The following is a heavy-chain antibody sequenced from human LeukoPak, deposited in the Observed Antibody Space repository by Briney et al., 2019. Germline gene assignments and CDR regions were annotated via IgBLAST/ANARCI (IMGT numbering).Heavy chain of an antibody. CDR3: AKVRGAQYYFDY. J-gene: IGHJ4*02. D-gene: IGHD3-10*01. CDR2: IRYDGSNK. V-gene: IGHV3-30*02. Sequence: GGSLRLSCGASGFTFSSYGMHWVRQAPGKGLEWVAFIRYDGSNKYYADSVKGRFTISRDNSKNTLYLQMNSLSAEDTAVYYCAKVRGAQYYFDYWGQGTLVTVTS. CDR1: GFTFSSYG.